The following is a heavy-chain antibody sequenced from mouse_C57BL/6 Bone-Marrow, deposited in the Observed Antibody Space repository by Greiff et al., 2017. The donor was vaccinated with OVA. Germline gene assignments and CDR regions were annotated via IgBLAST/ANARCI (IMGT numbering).Heavy chain of an antibody. CDR3: TGRGPYWYFDV. V-gene: IGHV6-3*01. CDR2: IRLKSDNYAT. CDR1: GFTFSNYW. J-gene: IGHJ1*03. Sequence: EVQLVESGGGLVQPGGSMKLSCVASGFTFSNYWMNWVRQSPEKGLEWVAQIRLKSDNYATHYAESVKGRFTISRDDSKSSVYLQMNNLRAEDTGIYYCTGRGPYWYFDVWGTGTTVTVSS.